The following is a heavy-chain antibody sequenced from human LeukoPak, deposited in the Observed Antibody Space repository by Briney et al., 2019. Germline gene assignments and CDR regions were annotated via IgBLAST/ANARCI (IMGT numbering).Heavy chain of an antibody. CDR2: IYPGDSDT. J-gene: IGHJ5*02. D-gene: IGHD2-2*03. V-gene: IGHV5-51*01. Sequence: GESLKISCEGSGYSFTSYWIGWVRQMPGKGLEWMGIIYPGDSDTRYSPSFQGQVTISADKSISTAYLQWSSLKASDTAMYYCARSLLDIVVVPAAAYNWFDPWGQGTLVTVSS. CDR3: ARSLLDIVVVPAAAYNWFDP. CDR1: GYSFTSYW.